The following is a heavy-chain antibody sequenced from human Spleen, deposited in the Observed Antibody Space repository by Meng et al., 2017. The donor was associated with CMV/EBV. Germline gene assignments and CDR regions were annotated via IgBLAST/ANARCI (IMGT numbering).Heavy chain of an antibody. V-gene: IGHV4/OR15-8*01. CDR3: ARAAEMVVNLYYYYYGMDV. CDR2: IYHSGST. Sequence: ESLKISCAASGFTFSNAWMSWVRQAPGKGLEWIGEIYHSGSTNYNPSLKSRVTISVDKSKNQFSLKLSSVTAADTAVYYCARAAEMVVNLYYYYYGMDVWGQGTTVTVSS. D-gene: IGHD2-15*01. J-gene: IGHJ6*02. CDR1: GFTFSNAW.